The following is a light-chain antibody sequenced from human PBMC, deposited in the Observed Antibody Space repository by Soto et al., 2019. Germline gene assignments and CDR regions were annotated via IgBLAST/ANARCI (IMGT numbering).Light chain of an antibody. Sequence: QSVLTQPPSVSGTPGQTVTFFCSGSSSNIGTKTVNWYQQVPGTAPKLLIYSNNQRPSGVPDRFSGSKSGTSASLAISGLQFEDEADYYCAAWDDSLNGRYVFGTGTKVTVL. V-gene: IGLV1-44*01. CDR2: SNN. J-gene: IGLJ1*01. CDR1: SSNIGTKT. CDR3: AAWDDSLNGRYV.